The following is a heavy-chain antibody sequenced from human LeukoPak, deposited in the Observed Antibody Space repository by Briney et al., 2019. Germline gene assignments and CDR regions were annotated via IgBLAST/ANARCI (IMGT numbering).Heavy chain of an antibody. J-gene: IGHJ4*02. D-gene: IGHD2-8*01. V-gene: IGHV4-31*03. CDR3: ARKMVYEYYFDY. CDR1: GGSISSGGYY. CDR2: IYYSGST. Sequence: PSQTLSLTCTVSGGSISSGGYYWSWIRQHPGKGLEWIGYIYYSGSTYYNPSLKSRVTISVDTSKNQFSLKLSSVTAADTAVYYCARKMVYEYYFDYWGQGTLVTASS.